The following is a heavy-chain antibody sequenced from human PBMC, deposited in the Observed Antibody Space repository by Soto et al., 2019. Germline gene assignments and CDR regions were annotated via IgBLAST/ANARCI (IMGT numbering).Heavy chain of an antibody. Sequence: QITLKESGPTLVKPTQTLTLTCTFSGFSLSSIGEGVGWIRQPPGKGLEWLAFIHWNDDERYSPSLKNRLTLNKDTSKRQVVLTMTNMVPVDTATYYCAHSLYNGRFDPWGQGTLVTVSS. D-gene: IGHD1-1*01. CDR1: GFSLSSIGEG. V-gene: IGHV2-5*01. CDR2: IHWNDDE. J-gene: IGHJ5*02. CDR3: AHSLYNGRFDP.